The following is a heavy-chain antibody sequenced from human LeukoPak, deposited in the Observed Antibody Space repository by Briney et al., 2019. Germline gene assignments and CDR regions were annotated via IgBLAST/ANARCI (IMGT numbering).Heavy chain of an antibody. Sequence: PSETLSLTCTVSGDSISTYYWSWIRQPAGKGLEWIGRICISGRTNYNPSLESRVTVSLDTSKNQFSLKLRSVTAADTAVYYCAKGPYTNFFDSWGHGTLVTVSS. CDR3: AKGPYTNFFDS. CDR1: GDSISTYY. J-gene: IGHJ4*01. V-gene: IGHV4-4*07. CDR2: ICISGRT. D-gene: IGHD4-11*01.